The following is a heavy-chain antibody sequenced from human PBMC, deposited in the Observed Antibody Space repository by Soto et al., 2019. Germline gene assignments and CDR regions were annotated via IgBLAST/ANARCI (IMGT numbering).Heavy chain of an antibody. CDR3: ARDLGYYDSSGYFDY. J-gene: IGHJ4*02. CDR1: GFTFTDYY. D-gene: IGHD3-22*01. Sequence: GSLRLSCAASGFTFTDYYMSWIRRAPGKGLEWVSYISSGGDIIYYADSVKGRFTISRDNAKNSLYLQMNSLRAEDTAVYYCARDLGYYDSSGYFDYWGQGTTVTVSS. V-gene: IGHV3-11*01. CDR2: ISSGGDII.